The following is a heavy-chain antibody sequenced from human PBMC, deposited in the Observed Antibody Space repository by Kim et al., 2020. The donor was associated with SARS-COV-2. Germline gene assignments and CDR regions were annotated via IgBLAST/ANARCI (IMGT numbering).Heavy chain of an antibody. V-gene: IGHV3-23*01. CDR3: AKVSSAARVPGYYFDY. Sequence: SVKGRFTISRDNSKNTLYLQMNSLRAEDTAVYYCAKVSSAARVPGYYFDYWGQGTLVTVSS. J-gene: IGHJ4*02. D-gene: IGHD6-6*01.